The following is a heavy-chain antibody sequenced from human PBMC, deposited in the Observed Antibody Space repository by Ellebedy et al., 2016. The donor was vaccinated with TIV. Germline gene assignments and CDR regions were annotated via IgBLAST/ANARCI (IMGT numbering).Heavy chain of an antibody. D-gene: IGHD3-3*01. CDR2: LSASGTAT. CDR1: GFTFRSYV. V-gene: IGHV3-23*01. Sequence: GGSLRLXCAASGFTFRSYVMNWVRQAPGKGLEWVSGLSASGTATSYTDAVKGRFTVSRDTSKSTLYLQMNNLRADDTAVYYCAKEYYDFWSGHYYFDYWGRGTLVTVSS. CDR3: AKEYYDFWSGHYYFDY. J-gene: IGHJ4*02.